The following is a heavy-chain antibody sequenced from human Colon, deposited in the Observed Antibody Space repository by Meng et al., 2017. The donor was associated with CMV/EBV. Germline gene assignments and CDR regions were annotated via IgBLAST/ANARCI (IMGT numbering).Heavy chain of an antibody. CDR2: INPNSGGT. CDR1: GYTFTGYY. Sequence: ASVKVSCKASGYTFTGYYMHWVRQAPGQGLEWMGWINPNSGGTNYAQKFQGRVTMTRDTSISTAYMELSRLRSDDTAVYYCARDSRDTPSGGMDVWGQGTTVTVSS. V-gene: IGHV1-2*02. CDR3: ARDSRDTPSGGMDV. J-gene: IGHJ6*02. D-gene: IGHD5-18*01.